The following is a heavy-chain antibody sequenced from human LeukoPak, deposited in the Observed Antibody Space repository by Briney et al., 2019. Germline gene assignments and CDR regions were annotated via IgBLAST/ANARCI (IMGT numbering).Heavy chain of an antibody. CDR3: VSREAMATSFDY. Sequence: GGSLRLSCSASGFSFTRYVMHWLRQAPGKGLEYVSAISSSGVSTYYADSVKGRFTISRDNSKNTVYLQVSSLRAEDTAVYYCVSREAMATSFDYWGQGTLVTVSS. CDR2: ISSSGVST. CDR1: GFSFTRYV. V-gene: IGHV3-64D*06. J-gene: IGHJ4*02. D-gene: IGHD5-24*01.